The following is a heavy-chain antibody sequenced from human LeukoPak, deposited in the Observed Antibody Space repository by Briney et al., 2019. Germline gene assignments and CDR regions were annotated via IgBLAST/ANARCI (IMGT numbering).Heavy chain of an antibody. CDR1: GYSFTSYW. D-gene: IGHD3-10*01. Sequence: GESLKISCKGSGYSFTSYWIGWVRQMPGKGLEWMGIIYPGDSDTRYSPSFQGQVTISADKSISTAYLQWSSLKASDTAMYYCARSVWSGESPDAFDIWGQGTMVTVSS. CDR3: ARSVWSGESPDAFDI. V-gene: IGHV5-51*01. J-gene: IGHJ3*02. CDR2: IYPGDSDT.